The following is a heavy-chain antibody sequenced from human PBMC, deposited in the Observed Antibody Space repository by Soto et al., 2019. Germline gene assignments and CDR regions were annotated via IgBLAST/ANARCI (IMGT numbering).Heavy chain of an antibody. CDR2: IFYLGSS. CDR3: ARHSLALRKNNWFDP. J-gene: IGHJ5*02. CDR1: GDSIISSDFY. Sequence: TLSLTCPVSGDSIISSDFYWGWVRQPPGKGLEWIGSIFYLGSSYYNPSLKSRVTMSVDTSKNQFSLRLRSVTAADTALYFCARHSLALRKNNWFDPWGQGIMVTVSS. D-gene: IGHD3-3*02. V-gene: IGHV4-39*01.